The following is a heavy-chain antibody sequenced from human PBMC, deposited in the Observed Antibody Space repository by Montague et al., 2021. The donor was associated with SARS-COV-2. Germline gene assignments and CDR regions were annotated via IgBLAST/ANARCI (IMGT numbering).Heavy chain of an antibody. CDR2: IYWNDDK. V-gene: IGHV2-5*01. J-gene: IGHJ1*01. D-gene: IGHD2-8*01. CDR3: AHRIQNLNGFQN. CDR1: GFSLSTSAVG. Sequence: PALVKPTQTLTLTCSFSGFSLSTSAVGVGWIRQPPGKALEWLAVIYWNDDKYYDPSLNSRLTITKDTSKNQVVLTMTNMDPVDTATYYCAHRIQNLNGFQNGGKGTLVTVPS.